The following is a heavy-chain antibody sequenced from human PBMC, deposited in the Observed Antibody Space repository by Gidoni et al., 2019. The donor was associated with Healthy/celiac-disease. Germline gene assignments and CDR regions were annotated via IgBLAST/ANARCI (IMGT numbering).Heavy chain of an antibody. CDR3: TTGYTAMVAY. CDR2: IKSKTDGGKT. J-gene: IGHJ4*02. CDR1: GFTFSNAW. D-gene: IGHD5-18*01. V-gene: IGHV3-15*01. Sequence: EVQLVESGGGLVKPGGSLRLSCAASGFTFSNAWMSWVRQAPGKGVEWVGRIKSKTDGGKTDYAAPVKGRFTISRDDSKNTLYLQMNSLKTEDTDVYYCTTGYTAMVAYWGQGTLVTVS.